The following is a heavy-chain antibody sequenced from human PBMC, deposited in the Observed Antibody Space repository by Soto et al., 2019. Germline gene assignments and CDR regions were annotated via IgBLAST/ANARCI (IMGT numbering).Heavy chain of an antibody. Sequence: QLQLHESGPGLVKPSETLSLTCTVSGASISSSSYYWGWIRQPPGKGLGWIGSIYYSGSTYYNPSLKSRVTISVDTSKNQFSLKLSSVTAADTALYYCARLNAGTTYYYYGMDVWGQGTTVTVSS. CDR2: IYYSGST. CDR1: GASISSSSYY. CDR3: ARLNAGTTYYYYGMDV. V-gene: IGHV4-39*01. D-gene: IGHD1-7*01. J-gene: IGHJ6*02.